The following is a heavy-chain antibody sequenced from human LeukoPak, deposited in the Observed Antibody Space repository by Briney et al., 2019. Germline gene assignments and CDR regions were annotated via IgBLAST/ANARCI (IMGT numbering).Heavy chain of an antibody. CDR2: IISSCRTI. D-gene: IGHD5-12*01. V-gene: IGHV3-48*04. Sequence: GGSLILFCGAAGLTISNCNMNWGRHHLGEELEWFSYIISSCRTIYYADSVTGRFTISRDNAKNSLYLHMNSLRAEDTAVYYCARDFVPSRIVATIPLDYWGQGTLVTVSS. CDR1: GLTISNCN. CDR3: ARDFVPSRIVATIPLDY. J-gene: IGHJ4*02.